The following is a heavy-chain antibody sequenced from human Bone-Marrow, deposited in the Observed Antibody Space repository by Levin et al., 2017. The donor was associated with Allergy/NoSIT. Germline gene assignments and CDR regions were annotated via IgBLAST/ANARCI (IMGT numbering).Heavy chain of an antibody. J-gene: IGHJ5*02. CDR1: GDSITSSSYY. D-gene: IGHD6-19*01. V-gene: IGHV4-39*01. CDR3: ARARWYSSGWYAGNWFDT. Sequence: SETLSLTCTVSGDSITSSSYYWGWIRQPPGKGLEWIGSIYYSGTTYYNPSLKSPMSISVDTSKNQFSLKLRSATAADTAVYYCARARWYSSGWYAGNWFDTWGQGTLVTVSS. CDR2: IYYSGTT.